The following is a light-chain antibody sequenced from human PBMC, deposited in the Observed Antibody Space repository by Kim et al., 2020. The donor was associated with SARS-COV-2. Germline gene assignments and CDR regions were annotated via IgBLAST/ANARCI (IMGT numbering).Light chain of an antibody. J-gene: IGLJ2*01. CDR3: QAWDSGTVV. CDR2: QDF. V-gene: IGLV3-1*01. Sequence: SYELTQPPSVSVSPGQTVTLTCSGDKLGEKYSCWYQQRSGQSPILLIYQDFKRPSGIPERFSGSNFGNTATLTISGTQTVEEADYYCQAWDSGTVVFGGGTQLTVL. CDR1: KLGEKY.